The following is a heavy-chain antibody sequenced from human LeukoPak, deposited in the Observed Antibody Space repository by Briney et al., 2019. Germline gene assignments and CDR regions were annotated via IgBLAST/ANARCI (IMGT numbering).Heavy chain of an antibody. V-gene: IGHV1-2*02. CDR2: INPKNGGT. CDR1: GYTFPGHH. J-gene: IGHJ4*02. Sequence: VASVKVSCKASGYTFPGHHIHWVRQAPGQGLEWMGWINPKNGGTNYAQKFQGRVTMTRDTSINTAFMELSGLNSDDTAVYFCARDGYGGNSFDYWGQGTLVTVSS. CDR3: ARDGYGGNSFDY. D-gene: IGHD4-23*01.